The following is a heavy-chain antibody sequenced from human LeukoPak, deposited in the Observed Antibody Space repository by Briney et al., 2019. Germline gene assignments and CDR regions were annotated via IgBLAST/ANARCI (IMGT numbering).Heavy chain of an antibody. Sequence: SETLSLTCAVYGGSFSGYYWSWIRQPPGKGLEWIGEINHSGSTNYNPSLKSRVTISVDTSKNQFSLKLSSVTAADTAVYYCARGTDYYDSSGLQNRKYNWFDPWGQGTLVTVSS. J-gene: IGHJ5*02. CDR1: GGSFSGYY. CDR2: INHSGST. V-gene: IGHV4-34*01. CDR3: ARGTDYYDSSGLQNRKYNWFDP. D-gene: IGHD3-22*01.